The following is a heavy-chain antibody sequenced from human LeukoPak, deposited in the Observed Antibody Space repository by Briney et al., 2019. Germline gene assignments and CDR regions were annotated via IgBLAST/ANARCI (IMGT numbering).Heavy chain of an antibody. V-gene: IGHV1-69*04. CDR2: IIPILGIA. D-gene: IGHD6-13*01. Sequence: SVKVSCKASGGTFSSYAISWVRQAPGQGLEWMGRIIPILGIANYAQKFQGRVTITADKSTSTAYMELSSLRSEDRAVYYCTRRIAAAGTGFDYWGQGTLVIVSS. J-gene: IGHJ4*02. CDR3: TRRIAAAGTGFDY. CDR1: GGTFSSYA.